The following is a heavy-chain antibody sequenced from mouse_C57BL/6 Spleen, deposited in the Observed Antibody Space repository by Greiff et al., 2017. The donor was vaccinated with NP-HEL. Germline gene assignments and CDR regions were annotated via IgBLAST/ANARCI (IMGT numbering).Heavy chain of an antibody. V-gene: IGHV5-12*01. Sequence: EVQLVESGGGLVQPGGSLKLSCAASGFTFSDYYMYWVRQTPEKRLEWVAYISNGGGSTYYPDTVKGRFTISRDNAKNTLYLQMSRLKSEDTAMYDCARHGNGSSLFAYWGQGTLVTVSA. CDR1: GFTFSDYY. J-gene: IGHJ3*01. D-gene: IGHD1-1*01. CDR2: ISNGGGST. CDR3: ARHGNGSSLFAY.